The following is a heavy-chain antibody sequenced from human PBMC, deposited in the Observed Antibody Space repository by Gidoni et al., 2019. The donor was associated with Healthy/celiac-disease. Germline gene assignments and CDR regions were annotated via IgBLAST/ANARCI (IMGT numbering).Heavy chain of an antibody. J-gene: IGHJ4*02. CDR1: GFTVRSCV. CDR2: IWYDGSNK. Sequence: QVQLVESGGGVVQPGRSLRLPCDASGFTVRSCVRHCVRQAPGKGLEWVAVIWYDGSNKYYADSVKGRFTISRDNSKNTLYLQMNSLRAEDTAVYYCAREPNFDYYDSSGYPIDYWGQGTLVTVSS. CDR3: AREPNFDYYDSSGYPIDY. D-gene: IGHD3-22*01. V-gene: IGHV3-33*01.